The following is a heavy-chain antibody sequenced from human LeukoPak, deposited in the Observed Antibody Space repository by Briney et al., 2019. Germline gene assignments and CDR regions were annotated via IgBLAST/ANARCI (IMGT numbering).Heavy chain of an antibody. CDR1: GFTFSSYS. D-gene: IGHD3-9*01. CDR3: ARSTPITYYDILTGHYGQYYFDY. J-gene: IGHJ4*02. CDR2: ISSSSSYI. Sequence: GGSLRLSCAASGFTFSSYSMNWVRQAPGKGLEWVSSISSSSSYIYYADSVKGRFTISRDNAKNSLYLQMNSLRAEDTAVYYCARSTPITYYDILTGHYGQYYFDYWGQGTLVTVSS. V-gene: IGHV3-21*01.